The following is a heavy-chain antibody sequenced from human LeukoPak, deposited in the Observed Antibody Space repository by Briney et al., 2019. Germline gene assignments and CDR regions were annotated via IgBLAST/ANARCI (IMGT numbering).Heavy chain of an antibody. CDR3: ARDFCSGGSCYRWFDP. D-gene: IGHD2-15*01. CDR2: IIPILGIA. J-gene: IGHJ5*02. CDR1: GGTFSSYA. V-gene: IGHV1-69*04. Sequence: GASVKVSCKASGGTFSSYAISWVRQAPGQGLEWMGRIIPILGIANYAQKFRGRVTITADKSTSTAYMELSSLRSEDTAVYYCARDFCSGGSCYRWFDPWGQGTLVTVSP.